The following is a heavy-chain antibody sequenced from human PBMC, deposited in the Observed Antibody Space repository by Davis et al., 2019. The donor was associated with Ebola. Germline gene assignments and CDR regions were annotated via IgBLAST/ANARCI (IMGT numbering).Heavy chain of an antibody. J-gene: IGHJ3*02. D-gene: IGHD5-24*01. V-gene: IGHV3-7*03. CDR1: GFTFSSYW. Sequence: GESLKISCAASGFTFSSYWMSWVRQAPGKGLEWVANIKQDGSAKYYVDSVKGRFTISRDNAKNSLYLQMNSLRAEDTAVYYCARGDGYTKGGAFDIWGQGTMVTVSS. CDR3: ARGDGYTKGGAFDI. CDR2: IKQDGSAK.